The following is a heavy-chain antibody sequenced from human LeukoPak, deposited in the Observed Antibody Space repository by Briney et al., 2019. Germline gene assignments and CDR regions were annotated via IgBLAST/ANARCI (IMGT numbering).Heavy chain of an antibody. J-gene: IGHJ5*02. D-gene: IGHD6-19*01. CDR2: ISAYNGNT. CDR3: ASHEYSSGWFWFDP. Sequence: ASVKVSCKASGYTFTSYGISWVRQAPGQGLEWMGWISAYNGNTNYAQKLQGRVTMTTDTSTSTAYMELRSLRSDDTAVYYCASHEYSSGWFWFDPWGQGTLVTVPS. CDR1: GYTFTSYG. V-gene: IGHV1-18*01.